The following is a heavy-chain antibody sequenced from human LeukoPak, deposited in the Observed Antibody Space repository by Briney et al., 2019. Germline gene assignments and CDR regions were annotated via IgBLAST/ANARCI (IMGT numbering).Heavy chain of an antibody. J-gene: IGHJ5*02. CDR2: IYSGGST. CDR1: GFTFSSYS. V-gene: IGHV3-66*01. D-gene: IGHD3-16*01. Sequence: GGSLRLSCAASGFTFSSYSMNWVRQAPGKGLKWVSVIYSGGSTYYADSVKGRFTISRDNSKNTLYLQMNSLRAEDTAVYYCARRAGGLARNNWFDPWGQGTLVTVSS. CDR3: ARRAGGLARNNWFDP.